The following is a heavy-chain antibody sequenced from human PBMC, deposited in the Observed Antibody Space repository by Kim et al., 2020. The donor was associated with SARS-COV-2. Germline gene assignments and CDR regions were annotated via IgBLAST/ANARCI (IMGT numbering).Heavy chain of an antibody. CDR3: ARDGRHSSFDY. V-gene: IGHV4-39*07. CDR1: GGSISSYTYY. CDR2: IYYSGST. J-gene: IGHJ4*02. Sequence: SETLSLTCSVSGGSISSYTYYWGWIRQPPGKGLEWIGSIYYSGSTFYSPSLKSRITISVDTSRNQFSLRLTSVTAADTAVYYCARDGRHSSFDYWGQGTLVTVSS. D-gene: IGHD6-19*01.